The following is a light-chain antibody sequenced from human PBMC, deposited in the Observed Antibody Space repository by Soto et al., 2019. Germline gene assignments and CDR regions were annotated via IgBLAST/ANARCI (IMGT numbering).Light chain of an antibody. CDR3: TSYDSILSVV. CDR2: GNS. J-gene: IGLJ2*01. CDR1: SSNIGAGYD. V-gene: IGLV1-40*01. Sequence: QSVLTQPPSVSGAPGQRVTISCTGSSSNIGAGYDVYWYQQLPGTAPKLLIYGNSNRPSGVPDCFSGSKSGTSAFRAITGLHAEDEAYYYCTSYDSILSVVFGGGTKLTVL.